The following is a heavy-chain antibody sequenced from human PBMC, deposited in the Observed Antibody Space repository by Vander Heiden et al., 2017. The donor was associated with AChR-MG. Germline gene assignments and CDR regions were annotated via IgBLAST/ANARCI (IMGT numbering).Heavy chain of an antibody. CDR3: AKGQEGYSNYYYGMDV. CDR2: ISGSGGST. CDR1: GFTFSSYA. J-gene: IGHJ6*02. V-gene: IGHV3-23*01. D-gene: IGHD4-4*01. Sequence: EVQLLESGGGLVQPGGSLRLSCAASGFTFSSYAMSWVRQVPGKGLEWVSAISGSGGSTYYADSVKGRFTISRDNSKNTLYLQMNSLRAEDTAVYYCAKGQEGYSNYYYGMDVWGQGTTVTVSS.